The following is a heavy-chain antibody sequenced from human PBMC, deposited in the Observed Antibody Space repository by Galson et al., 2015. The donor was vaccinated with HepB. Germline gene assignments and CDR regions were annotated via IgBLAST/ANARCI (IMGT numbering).Heavy chain of an antibody. D-gene: IGHD3-10*01. J-gene: IGHJ4*02. CDR1: GFTFSSYA. V-gene: IGHV3-23*01. CDR3: ARGILWFGELLLAYFDY. CDR2: ISGSGGST. Sequence: SLRLSCAASGFTFSSYAMSWVRQAPGKGLEWVSAISGSGGSTYYADSVKGRFTISRDNSKNTLYLQMNSLRAEDTAVYYCARGILWFGELLLAYFDYWGQGTLVTVSS.